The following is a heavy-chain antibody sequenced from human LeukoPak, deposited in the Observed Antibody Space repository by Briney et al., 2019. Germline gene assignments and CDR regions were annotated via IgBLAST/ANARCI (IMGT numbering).Heavy chain of an antibody. CDR1: GFIFSSYS. CDR2: ISHSSSYM. J-gene: IGHJ4*02. Sequence: GVSLRLSCAGSGFIFSSYSMNWVRQAPGKGLEWVSSISHSSSYMYYADSVKGQFTISRDNAKNSLYLQMNSLRAEDTAVYYCAREGALMVREVMVYWGQGTLLTVSS. D-gene: IGHD3-10*01. CDR3: AREGALMVREVMVY. V-gene: IGHV3-21*01.